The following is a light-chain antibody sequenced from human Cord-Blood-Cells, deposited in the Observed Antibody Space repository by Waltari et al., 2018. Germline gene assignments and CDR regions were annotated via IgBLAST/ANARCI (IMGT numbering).Light chain of an antibody. Sequence: ASISCRSSQGLLHSNGYNYLDWYLQKPGQSPQLLIYLGSNRASGVPDRFSGSGSGTDFTLKISRVEAEDVGVYYCMQALQTPLTFGPGTKVDIK. CDR3: MQALQTPLT. CDR1: QGLLHSNGYNY. J-gene: IGKJ3*01. CDR2: LGS. V-gene: IGKV2-28*01.